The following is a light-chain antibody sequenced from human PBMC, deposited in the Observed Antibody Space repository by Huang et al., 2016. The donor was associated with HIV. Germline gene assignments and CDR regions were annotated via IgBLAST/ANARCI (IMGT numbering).Light chain of an antibody. CDR3: QQYGTSPYT. Sequence: EVVLTQSPDTLSSSPGDRVTVSCRASQSRSSSYIAWYQQRPGQAPRLLIYGASTRATDIPDRFSGSGSGTDFTLTINRLEPADFAMYYCQQYGTSPYTFGQGTNLEIK. CDR2: GAS. J-gene: IGKJ2*01. V-gene: IGKV3-20*01. CDR1: QSRSSSY.